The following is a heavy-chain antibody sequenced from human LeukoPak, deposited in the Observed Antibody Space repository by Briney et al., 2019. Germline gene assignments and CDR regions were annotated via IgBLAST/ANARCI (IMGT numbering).Heavy chain of an antibody. V-gene: IGHV4-39*01. CDR3: ARRAITYRSTWYTGAFAP. D-gene: IGHD6-13*01. CDR2: VCYTGST. J-gene: IGHJ5*02. CDR1: GDSITSGSNYY. Sequence: SETLSLTCTVSGDSITSGSNYYWAWIRQPPGKGLEWMGSVCYTGSTYYNPSLKSRVTVSLDTSKNQCSLKVGSATAADTAVYYCARRAITYRSTWYTGAFAPWGQGTLVTVSS.